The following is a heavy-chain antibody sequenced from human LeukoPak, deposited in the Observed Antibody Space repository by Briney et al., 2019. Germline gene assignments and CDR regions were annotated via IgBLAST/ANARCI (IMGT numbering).Heavy chain of an antibody. CDR1: GYTFTSYD. Sequence: EASVKVSCKASGYTFTSYDINWVRQATGQGLEWMGWMNPNSGNTGYAQKFQGRVTMTRNTPISTAYMELSSLRSEDTAVYYCARLGSVSWYYYYYGMDVWGQGTTVTVSS. CDR3: ARLGSVSWYYYYYGMDV. D-gene: IGHD2-15*01. J-gene: IGHJ6*02. CDR2: MNPNSGNT. V-gene: IGHV1-8*01.